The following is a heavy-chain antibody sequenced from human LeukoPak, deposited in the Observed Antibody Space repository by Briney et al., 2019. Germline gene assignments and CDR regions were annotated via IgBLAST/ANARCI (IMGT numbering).Heavy chain of an antibody. D-gene: IGHD1-1*01. CDR1: GFTFSSYG. J-gene: IGHJ4*02. CDR3: ARDRDWNDSAVDY. Sequence: QPGGSLRLSCAASGFTFSSYGMHWVRQAPGKGLEWVAFIRYDGSNKYYADSVKGRFTISRDNSKNTLYLQMNSLRAEDTAVYYCARDRDWNDSAVDYWGQGTLVTVSS. V-gene: IGHV3-30*02. CDR2: IRYDGSNK.